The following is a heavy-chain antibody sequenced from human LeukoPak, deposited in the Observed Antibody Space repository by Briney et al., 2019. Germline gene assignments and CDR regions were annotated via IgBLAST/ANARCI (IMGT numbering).Heavy chain of an antibody. Sequence: ASVKVSCKASGYTFTGYYMHWVRQAPGQGLEWMGWINPNSGGTNYAQKFQGRVTMTRDTSISTAYMELSRLRSDDTAVYYCARGPDFWSGYPKYYFDYWGQGTLVTVSS. CDR1: GYTFTGYY. D-gene: IGHD3-3*01. CDR2: INPNSGGT. CDR3: ARGPDFWSGYPKYYFDY. V-gene: IGHV1-2*02. J-gene: IGHJ4*02.